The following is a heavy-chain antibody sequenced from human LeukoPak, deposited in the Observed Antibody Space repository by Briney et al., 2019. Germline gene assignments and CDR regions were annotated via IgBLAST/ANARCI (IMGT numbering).Heavy chain of an antibody. CDR2: IVSDGSTT. Sequence: GGSLRLSCAASGFTFSSYWMHWVRQAPGKGLVWVSRIVSDGSTTSYAGSVKGRFTISRDNAKNTLYLQMNSLRAEDTAVYYCAREYSGSWGLWGQGTLVTVSS. V-gene: IGHV3-74*01. CDR3: AREYSGSWGL. CDR1: GFTFSSYW. J-gene: IGHJ4*02. D-gene: IGHD1-26*01.